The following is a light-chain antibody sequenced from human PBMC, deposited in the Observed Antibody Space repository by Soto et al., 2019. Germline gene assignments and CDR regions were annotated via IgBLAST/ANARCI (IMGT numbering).Light chain of an antibody. CDR2: GAS. Sequence: EIVMTQSPATLSVSPGERATLSCRASQSVSSNLAWYQQKPGQAPRLLIYGASIRATGIPARFSGSGSGTEFTLTISSLQSEDFAVYYCQHYNNWTPWTFGQGTKVDIK. J-gene: IGKJ1*01. CDR3: QHYNNWTPWT. CDR1: QSVSSN. V-gene: IGKV3-15*01.